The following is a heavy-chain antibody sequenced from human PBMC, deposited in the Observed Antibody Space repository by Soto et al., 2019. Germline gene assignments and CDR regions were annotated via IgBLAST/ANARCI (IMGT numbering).Heavy chain of an antibody. Sequence: QVQLQQWGAGLLKPSETLSLTCAVYGGSFSGYYCSWIRQPPGKGLEWIGEINHSGSTNYNPSLKSRVTISVDTSKNQFSLKLSSVTAADTAVYYCARSRIVVVPAAQPRPYYFDYWGQGTLVTVSS. D-gene: IGHD2-2*01. CDR2: INHSGST. J-gene: IGHJ4*02. CDR3: ARSRIVVVPAAQPRPYYFDY. V-gene: IGHV4-34*01. CDR1: GGSFSGYY.